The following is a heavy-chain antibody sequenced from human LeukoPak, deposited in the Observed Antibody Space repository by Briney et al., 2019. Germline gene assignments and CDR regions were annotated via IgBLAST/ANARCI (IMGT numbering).Heavy chain of an antibody. Sequence: SETLSLTCTVSGGSISSSSYYWGWIRQPPGKGLEWIGYIYDSGSTYYNPSLKSQITISVDTSENRFSLKLSSVTATDTAVYYCARDCSGGSCYGAFDIWGQGTMVTVSS. CDR3: ARDCSGGSCYGAFDI. CDR2: IYDSGST. D-gene: IGHD2-15*01. J-gene: IGHJ3*02. V-gene: IGHV4-30-4*08. CDR1: GGSISSSSYY.